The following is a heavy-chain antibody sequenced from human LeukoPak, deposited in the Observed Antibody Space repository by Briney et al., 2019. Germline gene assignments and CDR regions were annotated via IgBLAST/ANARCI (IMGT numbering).Heavy chain of an antibody. CDR1: GGSMTTYY. V-gene: IGHV4-59*12. CDR2: IYYSGNT. J-gene: IGHJ4*02. CDR3: ARGNGLDY. Sequence: SETLSLTCTVSGGSMTTYYWSWIRQPPGKGLEWMGYIYYSGNTDYNPSLNSRVTISLDTSKNQFSLKLSSVTAADTAVYYCARGNGLDYWGQGTLVTVSS.